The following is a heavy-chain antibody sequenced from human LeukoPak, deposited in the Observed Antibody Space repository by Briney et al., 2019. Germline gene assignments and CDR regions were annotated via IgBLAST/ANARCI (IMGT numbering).Heavy chain of an antibody. J-gene: IGHJ4*02. Sequence: PSETLSLTCNVSGGSISSSNYYWGWIRQPPGKGLEWIGSIYYSGSTYYNPSLKSRVTISVDTSKNQFSLKLSSVTAADTAAYYCARRNGDIRLEAFDYWGQGTLVTVSS. CDR2: IYYSGST. CDR1: GGSISSSNYY. D-gene: IGHD4-17*01. CDR3: ARRNGDIRLEAFDY. V-gene: IGHV4-39*01.